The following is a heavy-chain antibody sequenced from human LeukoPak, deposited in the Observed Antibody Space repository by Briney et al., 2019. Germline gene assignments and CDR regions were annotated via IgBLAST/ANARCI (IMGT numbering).Heavy chain of an antibody. CDR2: ISGSGGST. D-gene: IGHD1-7*01. Sequence: PGGSLRLSCAASGFTFSSYAMSWVRQAPGKGLEWVSAISGSGGSTYYADSVKGRFTISRDNSKNTLYLQMNSLRADDTAVYYCAKRRGLELTYYYHMDVWGKRTTVTVSS. CDR3: AKRRGLELTYYYHMDV. CDR1: GFTFSSYA. J-gene: IGHJ6*03. V-gene: IGHV3-23*01.